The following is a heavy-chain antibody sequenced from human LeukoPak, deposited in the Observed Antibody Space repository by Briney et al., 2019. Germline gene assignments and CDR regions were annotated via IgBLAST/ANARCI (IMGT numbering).Heavy chain of an antibody. CDR2: ISSSGSTI. Sequence: AGGSLRLSCAASGFTFSSYEMNWVRQAPGKGLEWVSYISSSGSTIYYADSVKGRFTISRDNAKNSLYLQMNSLRAEDTAVYYCARDLYYGSGSYYDYWGQGTLVTVSS. CDR3: ARDLYYGSGSYYDY. V-gene: IGHV3-48*03. J-gene: IGHJ4*02. CDR1: GFTFSSYE. D-gene: IGHD3-10*01.